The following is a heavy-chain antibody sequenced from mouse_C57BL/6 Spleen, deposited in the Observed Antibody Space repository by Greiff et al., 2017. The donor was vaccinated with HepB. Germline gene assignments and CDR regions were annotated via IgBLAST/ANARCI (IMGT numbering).Heavy chain of an antibody. CDR2: ISDGGSYT. D-gene: IGHD1-1*01. V-gene: IGHV5-4*03. J-gene: IGHJ2*01. CDR3: ARRFYYYGSYYFDY. CDR1: GFTFSSYA. Sequence: EVKLVESGGGLVKPGGSLKLSCAASGFTFSSYAMSWVRQTPEKRLEWVATISDGGSYTYYPDNVKGRFTISRDNAKNNLYLQMSHLKSEDTAMYYCARRFYYYGSYYFDYWGQGTTLTVSS.